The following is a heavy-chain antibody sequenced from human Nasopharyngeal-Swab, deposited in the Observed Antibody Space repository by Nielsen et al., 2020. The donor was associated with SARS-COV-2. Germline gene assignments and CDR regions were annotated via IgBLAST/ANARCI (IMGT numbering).Heavy chain of an antibody. D-gene: IGHD2-15*01. CDR2: ISGSGGSA. J-gene: IGHJ2*01. V-gene: IGHV3-23*01. CDR3: ARAGGSYFDL. Sequence: GESLKISCAASGFTFSNYAMTWVRQAPRKGLEWVSTISGSGGSAYYADSVKGRFTISRDNSKNTLFLQMSSLRAEDTAVYYCARAGGSYFDLWGRGTLVTVSS. CDR1: GFTFSNYA.